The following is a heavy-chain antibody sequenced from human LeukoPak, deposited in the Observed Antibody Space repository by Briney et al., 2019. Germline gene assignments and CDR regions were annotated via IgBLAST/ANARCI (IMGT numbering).Heavy chain of an antibody. D-gene: IGHD5-18*01. Sequence: GGSLRLSCAASGFTFSSYEMNWVRQAPGQGLEWVSYISSSGSTTYYADSVKGRFTISRDNAKNSLYLQMNSLRAEDTAVYYCARVSRGYNYGYVDYWGQGTLVTVSS. CDR3: ARVSRGYNYGYVDY. V-gene: IGHV3-48*03. CDR2: ISSSGSTT. CDR1: GFTFSSYE. J-gene: IGHJ4*02.